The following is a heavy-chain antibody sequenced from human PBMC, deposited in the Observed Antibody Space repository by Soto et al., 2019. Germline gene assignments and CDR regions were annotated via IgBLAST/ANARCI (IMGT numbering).Heavy chain of an antibody. CDR1: GVSISGGDYY. J-gene: IGHJ5*02. CDR2: IYYTGST. V-gene: IGHV4-30-4*01. D-gene: IGHD2-21*01. Sequence: SETLSLTFNVSGVSISGGDYYWSWIRQSPGKGLEWIGFIYYTGSTYYNPSLKSRVTMSIDLSKNQFSLQLSTVPAADTAVYYCARDGVVDFGGPKCFSGWFDPWGRGALVTVSS. CDR3: ARDGVVDFGGPKCFSGWFDP.